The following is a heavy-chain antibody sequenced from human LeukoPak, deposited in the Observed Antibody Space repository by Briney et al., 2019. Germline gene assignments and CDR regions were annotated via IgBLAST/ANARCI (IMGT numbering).Heavy chain of an antibody. D-gene: IGHD2/OR15-2a*01. J-gene: IGHJ4*02. Sequence: PGGSLRLSCAASVLNFRSSWMSWIRQAPGKGLERVANINQDGSEKYYVDSVKGRFTISRDNAKNSLYLQMNSLRVEDTAVYYCARAFYSYFDYWGQGTLVVVST. CDR1: VLNFRSSW. CDR2: INQDGSEK. V-gene: IGHV3-7*03. CDR3: ARAFYSYFDY.